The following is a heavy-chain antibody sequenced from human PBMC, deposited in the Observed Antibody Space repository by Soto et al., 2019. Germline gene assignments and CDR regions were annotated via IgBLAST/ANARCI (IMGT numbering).Heavy chain of an antibody. Sequence: PGGSLRLSFEASGFTFSSYLMHWVRQGPVRGLEWLSLINSDGSSPNYADYVKGRFTVSRDNAKNTLFLQMNSLRVDDTGVYYCPRERRISGFDPLGQRTLLTVSS. J-gene: IGHJ5*02. CDR2: INSDGSSP. CDR1: GFTFSSYL. D-gene: IGHD3-16*02. V-gene: IGHV3-74*01. CDR3: PRERRISGFDP.